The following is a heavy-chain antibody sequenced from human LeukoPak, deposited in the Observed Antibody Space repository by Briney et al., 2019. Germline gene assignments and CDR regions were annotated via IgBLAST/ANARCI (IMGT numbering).Heavy chain of an antibody. CDR2: ISSSSSYI. CDR1: GFTFSSYS. V-gene: IGHV3-21*01. Sequence: GGSLRLSCAASGFTFSSYSMNWVRRAPGKGLEWVSPISSSSSYIYYADSVKGRFTISRDNAKNSLYLQMNSLRAEDTAVYYCARDHQLCFDYWGQGTLVTVSS. CDR3: ARDHQLCFDY. J-gene: IGHJ4*02. D-gene: IGHD6-6*01.